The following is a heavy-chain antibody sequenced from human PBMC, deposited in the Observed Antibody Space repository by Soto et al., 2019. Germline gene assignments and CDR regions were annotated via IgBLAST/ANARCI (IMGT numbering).Heavy chain of an antibody. V-gene: IGHV3-49*04. Sequence: GGSLRLSCTASGFTFDDYAMSWVRQAPGKGLEWVGFIRSKAYGGTTEYAASVKGRFTISRDDSKSIAYLQMNSLKTEDTAVYYCTRDTPKGDYYDSSGYTWGQGTLVTVSS. CDR3: TRDTPKGDYYDSSGYT. CDR2: IRSKAYGGTT. D-gene: IGHD3-22*01. J-gene: IGHJ5*02. CDR1: GFTFDDYA.